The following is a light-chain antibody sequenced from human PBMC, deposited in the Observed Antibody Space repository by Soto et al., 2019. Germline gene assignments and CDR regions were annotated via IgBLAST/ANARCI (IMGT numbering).Light chain of an antibody. CDR3: QQSNNWLKWP. J-gene: IGKJ1*01. V-gene: IGKV3-15*01. CDR2: DAS. CDR1: QSISSN. Sequence: EIGMTQYKATLSVSQEERDTLSCRASQSISSNLAWYHQKPGQGPRLLIYDASTRATGIPARFSGSGSGTDFTLTISILQSEDFAVYYCQQSNNWLKWPFSQGTKVAIK.